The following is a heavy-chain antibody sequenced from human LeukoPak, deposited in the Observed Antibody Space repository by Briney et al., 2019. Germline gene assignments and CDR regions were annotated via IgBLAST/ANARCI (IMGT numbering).Heavy chain of an antibody. CDR3: ARHESSGWYRSGRYFQH. CDR2: IYHGDSDT. CDR1: GYSFTSYW. D-gene: IGHD6-19*01. V-gene: IGHV5-51*01. J-gene: IGHJ1*01. Sequence: GESLKISCKGSGYSFTSYWIGWVRQMPRKGLELMGIIYHGDSDTRYSPSFQGQVTISADKSISTAYLQWSSLKASDTAMYYCARHESSGWYRSGRYFQHWGQGTLVTVSS.